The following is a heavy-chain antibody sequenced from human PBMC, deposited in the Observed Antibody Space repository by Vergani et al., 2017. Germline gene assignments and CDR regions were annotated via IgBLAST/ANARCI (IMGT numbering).Heavy chain of an antibody. J-gene: IGHJ6*03. D-gene: IGHD5-18*01. CDR2: IIPILGIA. CDR3: ARVIQLWLFSNYYYYMDV. CDR1: GGTFSSYT. Sequence: QVQLVQSGAEVKKPGSSVKVSCKASGGTFSSYTISWVRQAPGQGLEWMGRIIPILGIANYAQKFQGRVAITADESTSTAYMELSSLRSEDTAVYYCARVIQLWLFSNYYYYMDVWGKGP. V-gene: IGHV1-69*02.